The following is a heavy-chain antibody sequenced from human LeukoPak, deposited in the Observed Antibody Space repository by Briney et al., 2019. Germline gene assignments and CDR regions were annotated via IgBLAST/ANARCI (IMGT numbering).Heavy chain of an antibody. J-gene: IGHJ5*02. V-gene: IGHV3-53*01. CDR2: IHTNGNT. CDR3: ASSRTAASSNWFDP. CDR1: GLIVSSNY. D-gene: IGHD6-13*01. Sequence: PGGSLRLSCAASGLIVSSNYMTWVRQAPGKGLEWVSIIHTNGNTYHADSVKGRFTISRDNSKNTLYLQMNSLRTEDTAVYYCASSRTAASSNWFDPWGQGTLVTVSS.